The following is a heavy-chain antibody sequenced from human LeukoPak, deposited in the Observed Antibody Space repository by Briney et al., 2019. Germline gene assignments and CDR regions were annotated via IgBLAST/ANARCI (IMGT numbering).Heavy chain of an antibody. CDR2: IYHGDSDI. Sequence: GAALETSFKGSGYSFTSYWIGWGRPMPGKGVEWMGIIYHGDSDIRYSQSIQGQVTISADEYISTAYLQSSSLKASDTAIYYCGRLVGGLLENWGQGTLVTVSS. D-gene: IGHD1-26*01. CDR3: GRLVGGLLEN. J-gene: IGHJ4*02. V-gene: IGHV5-51*01. CDR1: GYSFTSYW.